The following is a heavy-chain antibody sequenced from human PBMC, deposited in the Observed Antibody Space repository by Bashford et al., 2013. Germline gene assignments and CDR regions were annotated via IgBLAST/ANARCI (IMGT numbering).Heavy chain of an antibody. Sequence: ASVKVSCKTSGYTFTNYYMYWMRQAPGQGLEWVGWIDPNSGGTNYAPKFQGGVTLTRDTSIRTAYMELSRVRSDDTAVYYCASGSSVTFLAYWGQGTLVTVSS. CDR1: GYTFTNYY. V-gene: IGHV1-2*02. J-gene: IGHJ4*02. CDR2: IDPNSGGT. CDR3: ASGSSVTFLAY. D-gene: IGHD4-17*01.